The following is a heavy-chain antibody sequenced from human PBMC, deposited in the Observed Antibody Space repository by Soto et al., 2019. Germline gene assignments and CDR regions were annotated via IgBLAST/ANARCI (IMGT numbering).Heavy chain of an antibody. Sequence: GGSLRLSCAASGISFSGYAMSWVRQAPGKGLEWISAISGDGVSKLYADSVRGRFTISRDNAANTLYLQMNSLRTEDTALYYCAKKDRLYGVAVAFDSWGQGTLVTVSS. J-gene: IGHJ4*02. CDR1: GISFSGYA. CDR2: ISGDGVSK. V-gene: IGHV3-23*01. CDR3: AKKDRLYGVAVAFDS. D-gene: IGHD6-19*01.